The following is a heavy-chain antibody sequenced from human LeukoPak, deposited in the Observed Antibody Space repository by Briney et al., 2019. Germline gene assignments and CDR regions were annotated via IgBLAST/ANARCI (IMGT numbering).Heavy chain of an antibody. J-gene: IGHJ6*03. CDR3: ARDSGSYYVSYYYYYMDV. D-gene: IGHD1-26*01. CDR2: INHSGST. Sequence: SETLSLTCAVYGGSFSGYYWSWIRQPPGKGLEWIGEINHSGSTNYNPSLKSRVTISVDTSKNQFSLKLSPVTAADTAVYYCARDSGSYYVSYYYYYMDVWGKGTTVTVSS. V-gene: IGHV4-34*01. CDR1: GGSFSGYY.